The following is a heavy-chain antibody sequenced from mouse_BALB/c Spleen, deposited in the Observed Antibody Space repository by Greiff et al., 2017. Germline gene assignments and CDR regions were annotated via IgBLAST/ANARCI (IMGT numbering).Heavy chain of an antibody. D-gene: IGHD1-1*01. CDR2: ISSGGSYT. CDR1: GFTFSSYA. Sequence: EVQVVESGGGLVKPGGSLKLSCAASGFTFSSYAMSWVRQSPEKRLEWVAEISSGGSYTYYPDTVTGRFTISRDNAKNNLYLEMSSLRSEDTAMYYCARDPPYGSSWFAYWGQGTLVTVSA. J-gene: IGHJ3*01. V-gene: IGHV5-9-4*01. CDR3: ARDPPYGSSWFAY.